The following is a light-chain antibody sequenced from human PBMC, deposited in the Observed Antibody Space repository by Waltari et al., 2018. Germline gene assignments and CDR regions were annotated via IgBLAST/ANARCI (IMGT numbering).Light chain of an antibody. V-gene: IGLV3-10*01. Sequence: SYELTPPPSVSVSPGQTATITCPGDALSTKFVYRFQQKSGQAPVLLIYEDNKRPSGIPERFSGSSSGTVATLTASGAQVEDEADYYCYSADSSGIYVVFGGGTKLTV. J-gene: IGLJ2*01. CDR3: YSADSSGIYVV. CDR1: ALSTKF. CDR2: EDN.